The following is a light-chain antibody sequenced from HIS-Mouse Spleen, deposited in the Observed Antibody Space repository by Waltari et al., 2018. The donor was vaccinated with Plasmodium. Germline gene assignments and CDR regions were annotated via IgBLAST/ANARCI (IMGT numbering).Light chain of an antibody. CDR1: QDISNY. V-gene: IGKV1-33*01. CDR2: DAS. J-gene: IGKJ2*01. CDR3: QQYDNLPYT. Sequence: DIQMTQSPSSLSASVGAIVTITCQASQDISNYLNWYQQKPGKAPKLLIYDASNLETGVPSRFSGSGSGTDFTFTISSLQPEDIATYYCQQYDNLPYTFGQGTKLEIK.